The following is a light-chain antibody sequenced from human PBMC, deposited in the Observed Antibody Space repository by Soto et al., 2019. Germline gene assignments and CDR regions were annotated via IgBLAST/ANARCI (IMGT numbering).Light chain of an antibody. CDR1: SSDVGGHNS. J-gene: IGLJ1*01. CDR2: DVS. CDR3: CSYAGSPDV. Sequence: QSALTQPRSVSGSPGQSVTISCTGTSSDVGGHNSVSWFQQHPGKAPKLMIYDVSKRPSGVPDRFSGSKSGNTASLTISGLQAEDEADYYCCSYAGSPDVFGTGTKLTVL. V-gene: IGLV2-11*01.